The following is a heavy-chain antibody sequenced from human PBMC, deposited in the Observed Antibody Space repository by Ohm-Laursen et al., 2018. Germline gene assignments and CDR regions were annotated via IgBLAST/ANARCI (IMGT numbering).Heavy chain of an antibody. D-gene: IGHD3-16*01. CDR3: AKEAWGAKTGMDV. Sequence: SSLRLSCAASGFTFDDYAMHWVRQAPGKGLEWVSGISWNSGSIGYADSVKGRFTISRDNAKNSLYLQMNSLRAEDTALYYCAKEAWGAKTGMDVWGQGTTVTVSS. CDR2: ISWNSGSI. CDR1: GFTFDDYA. J-gene: IGHJ6*02. V-gene: IGHV3-9*01.